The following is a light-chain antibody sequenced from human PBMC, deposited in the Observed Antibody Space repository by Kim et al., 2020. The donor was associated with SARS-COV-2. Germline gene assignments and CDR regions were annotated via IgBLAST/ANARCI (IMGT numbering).Light chain of an antibody. CDR1: SSDGGGYNH. Sequence: GQSITISCTGTSSDGGGYNHVSWYQQHPGKAPKRMIYDVIKPPSGVSNRFSGSKSGNTASLTISGLQAEDEADYYCSSYTSSSTYVFGTGTKVTVL. J-gene: IGLJ1*01. V-gene: IGLV2-14*04. CDR2: DVI. CDR3: SSYTSSSTYV.